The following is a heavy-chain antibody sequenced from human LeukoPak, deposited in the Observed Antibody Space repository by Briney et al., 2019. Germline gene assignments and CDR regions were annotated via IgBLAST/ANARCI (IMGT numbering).Heavy chain of an antibody. D-gene: IGHD3-22*01. CDR1: GGSFSGYY. CDR2: VNHSGST. J-gene: IGHJ4*02. Sequence: SETLSLTCAVYGGSFSGYYWSWIRQPPGKGLEWIGEVNHSGSTNYNPSLKSRVTISVDTSKNQFSLKLSSVTAADTAVYYCARLTITMIWGYFDYWGQGTLVTVSS. V-gene: IGHV4-34*01. CDR3: ARLTITMIWGYFDY.